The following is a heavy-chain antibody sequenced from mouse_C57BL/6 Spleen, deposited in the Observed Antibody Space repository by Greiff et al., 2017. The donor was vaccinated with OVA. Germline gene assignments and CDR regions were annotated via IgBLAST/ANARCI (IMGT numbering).Heavy chain of an antibody. CDR2: IDPSDSYT. CDR1: GYTFTSYW. Sequence: QVQLQQPGAELVMPGASVKLSCKASGYTFTSYWMHWVQQRPGQGLEWIGEIDPSDSYTNYNQKFKGKSTLTVDKSSSTAYMQLSSLTSEDSAVYYCARSDYGSSHYFDYWGQGTTLTVSS. CDR3: ARSDYGSSHYFDY. J-gene: IGHJ2*01. V-gene: IGHV1-69*01. D-gene: IGHD1-1*01.